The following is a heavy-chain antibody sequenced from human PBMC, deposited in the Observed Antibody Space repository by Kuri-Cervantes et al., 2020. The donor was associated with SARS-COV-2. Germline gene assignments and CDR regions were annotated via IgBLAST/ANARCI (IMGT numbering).Heavy chain of an antibody. CDR1: GGSFSGYY. J-gene: IGHJ3*02. V-gene: IGHV4-39*01. Sequence: SETLSLTCAVYGGSFSGYYWGWIRQPPGKGLEWTGSIYYSGSTYYNPSLKSRVTISVDTSKNQFSLKLSSVTAADTAVYYCARHVFTPNLVWGDAFDIWGQGTMVTVSS. CDR2: IYYSGST. CDR3: ARHVFTPNLVWGDAFDI. D-gene: IGHD3-16*01.